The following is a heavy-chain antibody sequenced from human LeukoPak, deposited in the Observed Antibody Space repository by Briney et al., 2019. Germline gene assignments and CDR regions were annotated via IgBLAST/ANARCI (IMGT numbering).Heavy chain of an antibody. J-gene: IGHJ4*02. D-gene: IGHD6-13*01. V-gene: IGHV3-21*01. CDR1: GFTFSNFA. CDR3: ARIGAGSSRDY. Sequence: PGGSLRLSCAASGFTFSNFAMTWVRQAPGKGLEWVSSIVGSSSTYYADSLKGRFTISRDNAKNSLYLQMNSLRAEDTAVYYCARIGAGSSRDYWGRGTFVTVSS. CDR2: IVGSSST.